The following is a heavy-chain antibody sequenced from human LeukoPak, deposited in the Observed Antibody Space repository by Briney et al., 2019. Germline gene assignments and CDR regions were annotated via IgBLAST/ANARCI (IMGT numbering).Heavy chain of an antibody. Sequence: GASVKVSCKASGYEFSSYGISWVRQAPGQGLEWMGWISAYNGKTKYAEKFQGRLTMTTETSTSIAYMELRSLTSGDTAVYYCAKDSPRDGYVRGSYRYSRRGLDISGQGTLVTASS. D-gene: IGHD3-16*02. CDR1: GYEFSSYG. CDR3: AKDSPRDGYVRGSYRYSRRGLDI. J-gene: IGHJ3*02. CDR2: ISAYNGKT. V-gene: IGHV1-18*01.